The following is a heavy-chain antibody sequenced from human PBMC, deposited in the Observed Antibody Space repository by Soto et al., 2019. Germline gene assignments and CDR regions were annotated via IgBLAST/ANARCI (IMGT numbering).Heavy chain of an antibody. CDR2: IYYSGST. CDR1: GGSISSYY. D-gene: IGHD3-10*01. CDR3: YGYYYGSGSRTEDY. J-gene: IGHJ4*02. V-gene: IGHV4-59*01. Sequence: PSETLSLTCTVSGGSISSYYWSWIRQPPGKGLEWIGYIYYSGSTNYNPSLKSRVTISVDTSKNQFSLKLSSVTAADTAVYYCYGYYYGSGSRTEDYWGQGTLVTVSS.